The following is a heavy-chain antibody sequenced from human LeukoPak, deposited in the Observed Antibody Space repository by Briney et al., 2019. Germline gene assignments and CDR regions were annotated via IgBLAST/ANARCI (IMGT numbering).Heavy chain of an antibody. V-gene: IGHV1-69*05. Sequence: VASVKVSCKASGGTFSSYAISWVRQASGQGLEWMGRIIPIFGTANYAQKFQGRVTITTDESTSTAYMELSSLRSEDTAVYYCARSRIAAAGISFGYWGQGTLVTVSS. CDR3: ARSRIAAAGISFGY. CDR1: GGTFSSYA. CDR2: IIPIFGTA. J-gene: IGHJ4*02. D-gene: IGHD6-13*01.